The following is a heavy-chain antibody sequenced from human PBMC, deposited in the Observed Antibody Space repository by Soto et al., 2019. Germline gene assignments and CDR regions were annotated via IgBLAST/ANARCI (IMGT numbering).Heavy chain of an antibody. CDR2: IYYSGST. D-gene: IGHD1-26*01. Sequence: SETLSLTCTVSGGSISSSSYYWGWIRQPPGKGLEWIGSIYYSGSTYYNPSLKSRVTISVDTSKNQFSLKLSSVTAADTAVYYCARSGSYFDYWGQGTLVTVSS. CDR3: ARSGSYFDY. V-gene: IGHV4-39*07. J-gene: IGHJ4*02. CDR1: GGSISSSSYY.